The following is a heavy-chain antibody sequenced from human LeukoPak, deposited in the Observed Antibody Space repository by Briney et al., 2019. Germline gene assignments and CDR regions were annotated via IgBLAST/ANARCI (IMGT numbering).Heavy chain of an antibody. Sequence: SSETLSLTCAVYGGSFSGYYWSWIRQPPGKGLGWIGEINHSGSTNYNPSLKSRVTISVDTSKNQFSLKLSSVTAADTAVYYCAAREGEYSYGWSLSFDYWGQGTLVTVSS. CDR2: INHSGST. J-gene: IGHJ4*02. V-gene: IGHV4-34*01. CDR3: AAREGEYSYGWSLSFDY. CDR1: GGSFSGYY. D-gene: IGHD5-18*01.